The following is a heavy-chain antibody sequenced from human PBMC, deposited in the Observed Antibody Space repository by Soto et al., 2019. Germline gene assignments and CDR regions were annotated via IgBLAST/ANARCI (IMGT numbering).Heavy chain of an antibody. D-gene: IGHD3-10*01. CDR3: ANERVKGSGSPSRYYYGMDV. CDR2: INAGNGNT. Sequence: ASVKVSCKASGYTFTSYAMHWVRQAPGQRLEWMGWINAGNGNTKYSQKFQGRVTITRDTSASTAYMELSSLRSEDTAVYYCANERVKGSGSPSRYYYGMDVWGQGTTVTVSS. J-gene: IGHJ6*02. CDR1: GYTFTSYA. V-gene: IGHV1-3*01.